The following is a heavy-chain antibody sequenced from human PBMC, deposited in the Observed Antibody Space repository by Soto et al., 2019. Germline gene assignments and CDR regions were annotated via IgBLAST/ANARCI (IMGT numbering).Heavy chain of an antibody. CDR1: GYMFTTYG. D-gene: IGHD3-16*01. CDR2: ISAYNGKK. J-gene: IGHJ4*02. V-gene: IGHV1-18*04. Sequence: QGQLVQAGGEVKEAGASVEVSCRTSGYMFTTYGMSWVRQAPGQGLEMMAWISAYNGKKKYAQKFQGRVTMTTDTATSKLTREMRNQTSDDSCTYFSAGPGGGMSARPLEYWGQGTLVTVSS. CDR3: AGPGGGMSARPLEY.